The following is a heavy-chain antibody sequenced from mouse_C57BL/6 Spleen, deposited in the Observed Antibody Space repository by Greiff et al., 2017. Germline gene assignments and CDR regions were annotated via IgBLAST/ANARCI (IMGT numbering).Heavy chain of an antibody. CDR3: TRAPTTVVATDD. CDR1: GYTFTDYE. D-gene: IGHD1-1*01. Sequence: QVQLQQSGAELVRPGASVTLSCKASGYTFTDYEMHWVKQTPVHGLEWIGAIDPETGGTAYNQKFKGKAILTADKSSSTAYMELRSLTSEDSAVYYCTRAPTTVVATDDWGQGTTLTVSS. V-gene: IGHV1-15*01. J-gene: IGHJ2*01. CDR2: IDPETGGT.